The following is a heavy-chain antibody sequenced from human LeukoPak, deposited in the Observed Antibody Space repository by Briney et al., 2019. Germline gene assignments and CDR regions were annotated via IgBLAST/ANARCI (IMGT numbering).Heavy chain of an antibody. Sequence: PGGSLRLSCAASGFTFSSYAMSWVRQAPGKGLERVSAISGSGGSTYYADSVKGRFTISRDNSKNTLYLQMNSLRAEDTAVYYCAKAGHCSSTSCYFAAFRYWGQGTLVTVSS. D-gene: IGHD2-2*01. V-gene: IGHV3-23*01. J-gene: IGHJ4*02. CDR3: AKAGHCSSTSCYFAAFRY. CDR2: ISGSGGST. CDR1: GFTFSSYA.